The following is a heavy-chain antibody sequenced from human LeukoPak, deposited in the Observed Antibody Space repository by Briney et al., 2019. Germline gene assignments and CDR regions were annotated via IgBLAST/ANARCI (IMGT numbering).Heavy chain of an antibody. CDR2: INQDGSKK. Sequence: GGSLRLSCVASRFTFSNYWMSWVRQAPGKGLEWVAHINQDGSKKPYADSMKGQFTISRDNAKESLYLQLNSLRADDTAVYYCAKWGPHCVGDYCPALDYWGQGTLVTVSS. CDR1: RFTFSNYW. D-gene: IGHD2-21*02. CDR3: AKWGPHCVGDYCPALDY. J-gene: IGHJ4*02. V-gene: IGHV3-7*01.